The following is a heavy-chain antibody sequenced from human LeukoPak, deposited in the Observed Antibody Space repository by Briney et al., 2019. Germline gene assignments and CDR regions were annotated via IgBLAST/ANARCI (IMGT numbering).Heavy chain of an antibody. CDR1: GGSTSSY. CDR2: IYYSGST. D-gene: IGHD6-6*01. CDR3: ARDQGYGCSSV. Sequence: YETLSHTCTFTGGSTSSYRSWIRQPPGQGQEGVGYIYYSGSTSYNPSLKSRVTISLDMSKNLFSLKQTPVTAADTAVYYCARDQGYGCSSVWGQGKMVTVSS. J-gene: IGHJ3*01. V-gene: IGHV4-59*01.